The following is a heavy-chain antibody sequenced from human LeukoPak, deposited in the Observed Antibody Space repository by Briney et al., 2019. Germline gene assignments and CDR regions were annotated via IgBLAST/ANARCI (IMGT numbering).Heavy chain of an antibody. V-gene: IGHV3-7*03. D-gene: IGHD2-15*01. CDR1: GFTFTKFW. CDR3: AKNGDRGAYCSGGSCYPYYYYNMDV. J-gene: IGHJ6*03. CDR2: IQEDGKKK. Sequence: GESLRLSCAASGFTFTKFWMSWVRQAPGKGLEWVANIQEDGKKKNYVDSVRGRFTISRDNAKNSIYLQMNSLRVEYTAIYYCAKNGDRGAYCSGGSCYPYYYYNMDVWGKGTTVTISS.